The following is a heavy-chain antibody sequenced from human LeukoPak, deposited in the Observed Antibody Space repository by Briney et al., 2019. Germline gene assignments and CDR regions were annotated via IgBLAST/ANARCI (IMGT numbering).Heavy chain of an antibody. V-gene: IGHV1-2*02. CDR3: ARDLLKYDFWSGQSGYYFDY. Sequence: GASVKVSCKASGYTFTGYYMHWVRQAPGQGLEWMGWIKPNSGGTNYAQKCQGRVTMTRDTSISTAYMELRRLRSDDTAVYYCARDLLKYDFWSGQSGYYFDYWGQGTLVTVSS. J-gene: IGHJ4*02. CDR2: IKPNSGGT. D-gene: IGHD3-3*01. CDR1: GYTFTGYY.